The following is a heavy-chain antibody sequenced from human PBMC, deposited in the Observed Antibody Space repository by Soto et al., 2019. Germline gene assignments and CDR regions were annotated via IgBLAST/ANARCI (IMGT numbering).Heavy chain of an antibody. CDR1: GFTFNTYA. D-gene: IGHD1-20*01. CDR3: VKDGMRYNYVWDAFDV. Sequence: GGSLRLSCAASGFTFNTYAMGWVRQAPGKGLEWVSSIGGGDDDTHYADSVKGRFTISRDNSKSTLSLQLNSLRAEDTATYYCVKDGMRYNYVWDAFDVWGRGTLVTVSS. J-gene: IGHJ3*01. V-gene: IGHV3-23*01. CDR2: IGGGDDDT.